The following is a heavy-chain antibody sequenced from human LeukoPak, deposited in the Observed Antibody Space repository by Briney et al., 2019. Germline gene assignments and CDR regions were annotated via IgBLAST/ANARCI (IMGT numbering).Heavy chain of an antibody. CDR3: ARAGKLYDFWSYMDV. V-gene: IGHV3-48*03. CDR1: GFTFSSYE. J-gene: IGHJ6*03. Sequence: GGSLRLSCAASGFTFSSYEMNWVRQAPGKGLEWVSYISSSGSTIYYADSVKGRFTISRDNAKNSLYLQMNSLRAEDTAVYYCARAGKLYDFWSYMDVWGKGTTVTVSS. CDR2: ISSSGSTI. D-gene: IGHD3-3*01.